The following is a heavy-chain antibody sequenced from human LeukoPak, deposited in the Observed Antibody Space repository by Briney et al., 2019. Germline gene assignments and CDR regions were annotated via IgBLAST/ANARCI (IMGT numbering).Heavy chain of an antibody. CDR1: GGSFSGYY. Sequence: SETLSLTCAVYGGSFSGYYWSWIRQPPGKGLEWIGEINHSGSTNCNPSLKSRVTISVDTSKNQFSLKLSSVTAADTAVYYCARGDNYDSSQTFDYWGQGTLVTVSS. J-gene: IGHJ4*02. CDR3: ARGDNYDSSQTFDY. V-gene: IGHV4-34*01. CDR2: INHSGST. D-gene: IGHD3-22*01.